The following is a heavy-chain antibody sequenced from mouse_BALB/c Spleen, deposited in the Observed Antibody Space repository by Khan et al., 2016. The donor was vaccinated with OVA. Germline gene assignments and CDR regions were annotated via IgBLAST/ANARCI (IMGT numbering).Heavy chain of an antibody. Sequence: VELVESGAELAKPGASVKMSCKASGYTFINYWILWVKQRPGQGLEWIGYINPSTGYTEYNQNFKDKVTLTADKSSSTAYMQLSSLTSEDSAVXYWARRGLRWEFEYWGQGTTLTGS. CDR2: INPSTGYT. CDR1: GYTFINYW. V-gene: IGHV1-7*01. CDR3: ARRGLRWEFEY. D-gene: IGHD1-1*01. J-gene: IGHJ2*01.